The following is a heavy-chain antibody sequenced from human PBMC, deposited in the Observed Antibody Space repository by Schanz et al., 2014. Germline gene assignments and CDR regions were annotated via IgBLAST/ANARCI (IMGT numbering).Heavy chain of an antibody. CDR3: ASGEARVTSSGVVIVPMNV. D-gene: IGHD3-3*01. CDR1: GYTFAGHA. V-gene: IGHV1-3*04. J-gene: IGHJ6*03. Sequence: QVQLVQSGAEVKKPGASVKVSCQASGYTFAGHAVHWVRQAPGQGPEWVGWIHTGSGNTKYSQKVEGRVTITRDTSASIVYMELSSLRSEDTAVFFCASGEARVTSSGVVIVPMNVWGKGTTVIVSS. CDR2: IHTGSGNT.